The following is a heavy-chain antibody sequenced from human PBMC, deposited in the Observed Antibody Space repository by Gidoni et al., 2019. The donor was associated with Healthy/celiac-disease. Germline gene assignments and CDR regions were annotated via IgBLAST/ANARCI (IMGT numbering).Heavy chain of an antibody. CDR1: GFTFSNAW. Sequence: EVQLVESGGGLVKPGGSLRLSCAASGFTFSNAWMNWVRQAPGKGLEWVGRIKSKTDGGTTDYAAPVKGRFTISRDDSKNTLYLQMNSLKTEDTAVYYCTTGITMVRGVISDVWGQGTTVTVSS. D-gene: IGHD3-10*01. CDR3: TTGITMVRGVISDV. CDR2: IKSKTDGGTT. J-gene: IGHJ6*02. V-gene: IGHV3-15*07.